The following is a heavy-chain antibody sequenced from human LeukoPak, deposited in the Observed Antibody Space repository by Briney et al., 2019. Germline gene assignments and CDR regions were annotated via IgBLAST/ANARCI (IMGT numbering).Heavy chain of an antibody. Sequence: SETLSLTCAVSGGSINSGAYSWSWIRQPPGKGLEWIGEINYSGSTNYNPSLKSRVTISVDTSKNQFSLKLSSVTAADTAVYFCARGPPTDYYDSSGFYYVFDYWGQGTLVTVSS. CDR2: INYSGST. CDR1: GGSINSGAYS. D-gene: IGHD3-22*01. CDR3: ARGPPTDYYDSSGFYYVFDY. J-gene: IGHJ4*02. V-gene: IGHV4-30-4*07.